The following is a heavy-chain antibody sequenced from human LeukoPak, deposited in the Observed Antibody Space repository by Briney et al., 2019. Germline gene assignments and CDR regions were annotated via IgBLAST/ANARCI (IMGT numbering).Heavy chain of an antibody. CDR2: IYYSGST. D-gene: IGHD3-3*01. CDR1: GGSISGSSYY. V-gene: IGHV4-39*01. J-gene: IGHJ6*02. CDR3: ARSAYGYYDFWSGYSDV. Sequence: SETLSLTCTVSGGSISGSSYYWGWIRQPPGKGLEWIGSIYYSGSTYYNPSLKSRVTISVDTSKNQFSLKLSSVTAADTAVYYCARSAYGYYDFWSGYSDVWGQGTTVTVSS.